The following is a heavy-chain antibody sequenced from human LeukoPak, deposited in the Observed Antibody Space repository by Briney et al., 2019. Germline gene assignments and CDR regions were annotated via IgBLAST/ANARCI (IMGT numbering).Heavy chain of an antibody. J-gene: IGHJ4*02. Sequence: GESLKISCKGSGYSFTSYWIGWVRQMPGKGLEWMGIFYPGDSDTRYSPAFQGQVTISADKSISTAYLQWSSLKASDTAMYYCARLKRLELRIIFDYWGQGTLVTVSS. D-gene: IGHD1-7*01. CDR3: ARLKRLELRIIFDY. CDR1: GYSFTSYW. CDR2: FYPGDSDT. V-gene: IGHV5-51*01.